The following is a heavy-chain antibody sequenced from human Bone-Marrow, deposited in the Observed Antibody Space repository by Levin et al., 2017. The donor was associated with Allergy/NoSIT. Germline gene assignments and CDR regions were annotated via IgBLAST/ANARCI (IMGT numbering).Heavy chain of an antibody. CDR3: AKPSYSSSLSYFDS. J-gene: IGHJ4*02. Sequence: PGESLKISCAASGFTFSSSAMHWVRQAPGKGLEWVAVIAYDGSYRYYADSVKGRFTVSRDNSKNTLYMQMDSLSAEDTAEYYCAKPSYSSSLSYFDSWGQGTLVTVSS. CDR1: GFTFSSSA. CDR2: IAYDGSYR. D-gene: IGHD6-13*01. V-gene: IGHV3-30*18.